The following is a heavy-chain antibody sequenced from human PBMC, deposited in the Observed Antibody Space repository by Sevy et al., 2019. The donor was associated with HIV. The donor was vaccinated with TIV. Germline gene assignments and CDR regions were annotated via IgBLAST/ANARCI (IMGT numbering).Heavy chain of an antibody. CDR1: GFTLSSHN. CDR2: ISTSSNDI. Sequence: GGSLRLSCVASGFTLSSHNMNWVRQAAGKGLEWVSSISTSSNDIYYADSVRGRFTISRDNARNSLYLQMNTLRAEDTAVYYCARVVAYCGGGTCFPGYYDGMDVWGQGTTVTVSS. J-gene: IGHJ6*02. V-gene: IGHV3-21*01. D-gene: IGHD2-21*01. CDR3: ARVVAYCGGGTCFPGYYDGMDV.